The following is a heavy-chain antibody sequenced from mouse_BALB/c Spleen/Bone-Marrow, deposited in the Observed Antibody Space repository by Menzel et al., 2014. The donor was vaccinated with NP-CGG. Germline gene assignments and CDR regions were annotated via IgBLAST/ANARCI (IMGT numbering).Heavy chain of an antibody. V-gene: IGHV1-4*01. CDR2: INPSSGYT. J-gene: IGHJ3*01. D-gene: IGHD2-1*01. CDR1: GYTFTSYT. CDR3: AAGYYGNSGWFAY. Sequence: QVQLQQSGAELARPGASVKMSCKASGYTFTSYTMHWVKQRPGQGLEWIGYINPSSGYTNYNQKFKDKATLTADKSSSTAYMQLSSLTSEDSAVYYRAAGYYGNSGWFAYWGQGTLVTVSA.